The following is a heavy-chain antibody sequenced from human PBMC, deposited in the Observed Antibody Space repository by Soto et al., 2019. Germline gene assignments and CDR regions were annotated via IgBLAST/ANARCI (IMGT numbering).Heavy chain of an antibody. Sequence: EVQLVESGGGLVQPGGSLRLSCAASEFTFSGRSVHWVRQAPGKGPVWVSGIDKVGTDSTYADSVKDRFTSSRDNAKNTVYLQMNSLRVEDTAVYYCARGWFGPDVWGKGTTVTVSS. CDR1: EFTFSGRS. J-gene: IGHJ6*03. CDR3: ARGWFGPDV. D-gene: IGHD3-10*01. V-gene: IGHV3-74*01. CDR2: IDKVGTDS.